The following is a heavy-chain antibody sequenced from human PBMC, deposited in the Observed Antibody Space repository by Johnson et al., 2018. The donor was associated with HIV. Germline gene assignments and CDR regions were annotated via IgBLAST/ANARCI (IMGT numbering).Heavy chain of an antibody. D-gene: IGHD3-3*01. CDR3: ARAAYYEFWSGYFDAFDI. J-gene: IGHJ3*02. V-gene: IGHV3-7*05. CDR2: IKQDGSEK. CDR1: GFTFSSYW. Sequence: VQLVESGGGLVQPGGSLRLSCAASGFTFSSYWMSWVRQAPGKGLEWVANIKQDGSEKYYVDSVKGRFTISRDNAKNSLYLQMNSLRAEDTAVYYCARAAYYEFWSGYFDAFDIWGQGTMVTVSS.